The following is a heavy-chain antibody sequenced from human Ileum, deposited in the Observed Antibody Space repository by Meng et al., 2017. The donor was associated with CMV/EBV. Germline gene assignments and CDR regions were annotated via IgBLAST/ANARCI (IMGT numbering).Heavy chain of an antibody. CDR2: VSDDGTYK. D-gene: IGHD6-19*01. Sequence: GGSLRLSCAASGFTFSGYALHWVRQTPGKGLEWVAVVSDDGTYKHYADSVKGRFTVSRDNSKNTLYLQMNGLRPEDTAVYYCARGAGSSGYYERGDSWGQGTLVTVSS. CDR3: ARGAGSSGYYERGDS. V-gene: IGHV3-30*04. CDR1: GFTFSGYA. J-gene: IGHJ4*02.